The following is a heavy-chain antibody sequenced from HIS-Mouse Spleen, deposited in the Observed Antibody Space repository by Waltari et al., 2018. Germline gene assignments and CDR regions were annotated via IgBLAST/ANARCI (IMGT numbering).Heavy chain of an antibody. CDR3: ARMGPASGSYGDY. D-gene: IGHD1-26*01. CDR2: INHSGST. V-gene: IGHV4-34*01. CDR1: GGSCSGYY. Sequence: QVQLQQWGAGLLTPSETLSLTCPLSGGSCSGYYWPRLRKPPGQGLEWSGEINHSGSTNYNPSLKSRVTISVDTSKNQFSLKLSSVTAADTAVYYCARMGPASGSYGDYWGQGTLVTVSS. J-gene: IGHJ4*02.